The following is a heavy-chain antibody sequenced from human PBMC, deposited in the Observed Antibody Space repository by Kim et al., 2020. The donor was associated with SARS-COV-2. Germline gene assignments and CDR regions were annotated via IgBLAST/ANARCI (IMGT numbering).Heavy chain of an antibody. J-gene: IGHJ4*02. CDR3: ARDYDYVWGTLGY. V-gene: IGHV1-2*02. D-gene: IGHD3-16*01. Sequence: NNAQKFQGRVTMTRDTSISTAYMELSRLRSDDTAVYYCARDYDYVWGTLGYWGQGTLVTVSS.